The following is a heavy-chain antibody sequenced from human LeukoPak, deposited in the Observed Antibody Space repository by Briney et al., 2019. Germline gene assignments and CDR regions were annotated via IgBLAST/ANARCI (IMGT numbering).Heavy chain of an antibody. D-gene: IGHD6-13*01. CDR3: AKDPHSSSWPYY. CDR2: ISYDGSNK. V-gene: IGHV3-30-3*01. Sequence: GGSLRLSCAGSGFTFNIHAMRWVRQAPGKGLEWVAVISYDGSNKYYADSVKGRFTISRDNSKNTLYLQMNSLRAEDTAVYYCAKDPHSSSWPYYWGQGTLVTVSS. J-gene: IGHJ4*02. CDR1: GFTFNIHA.